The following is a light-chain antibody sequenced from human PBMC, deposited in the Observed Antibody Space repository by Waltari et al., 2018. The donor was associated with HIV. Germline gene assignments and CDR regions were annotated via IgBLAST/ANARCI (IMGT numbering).Light chain of an antibody. CDR1: SSHVGGYHY. CDR2: EVS. J-gene: IGLJ3*02. V-gene: IGLV2-8*01. CDR3: SSYAGSNNSV. Sequence: QSALTPPPSASASPGQSVTISCTGTSSHVGGYHYVPWYQQHPGQAPKLMIYEVSKRPSGVPDRFSGSKSGNTASLTVSGLQAEDEADYYCSSYAGSNNSVFGGGTKLTVL.